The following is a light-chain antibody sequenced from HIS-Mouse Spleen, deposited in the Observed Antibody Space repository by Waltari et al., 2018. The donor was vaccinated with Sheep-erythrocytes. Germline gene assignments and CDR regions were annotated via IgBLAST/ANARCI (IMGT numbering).Light chain of an antibody. J-gene: IGKJ5*01. V-gene: IGKV1-12*01. CDR1: QGISSW. Sequence: DPVTITCRASQGISSWLAWYQQKPGKAPKLLIYAASNMQSVVPSRFSGSGSGTDFTLTISSLQPEDFATYYCQQANSFPITFGQGTRLEIK. CDR2: AAS. CDR3: QQANSFPIT.